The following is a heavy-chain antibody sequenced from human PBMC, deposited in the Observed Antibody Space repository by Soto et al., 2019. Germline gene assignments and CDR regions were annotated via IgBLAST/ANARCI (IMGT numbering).Heavy chain of an antibody. D-gene: IGHD6-13*01. CDR1: GFSLSTSGVG. V-gene: IGHV2-5*02. J-gene: IGHJ4*02. Sequence: QITLRESGPTLVKPTQTLTLTCTFSGFSLSTSGVGVGWIRQPPGKALEWLVFIYWDDDKRYSPSLRSRLAITKDTSKNQVVLTITNVDPMDTATYFCAHGRTGVSQGYYEYFGYWGQGTLVTVSS. CDR3: AHGRTGVSQGYYEYFGY. CDR2: IYWDDDK.